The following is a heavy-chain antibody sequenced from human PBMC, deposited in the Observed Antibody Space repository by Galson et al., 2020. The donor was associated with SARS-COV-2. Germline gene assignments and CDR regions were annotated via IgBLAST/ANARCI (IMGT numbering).Heavy chain of an antibody. D-gene: IGHD6-19*01. CDR1: GFSLSNARMG. J-gene: IGHJ6*03. Sequence: SGTTLVKPTETLTLTCTVSGFSLSNARMGVSWIRQPPGKALEWLAHIFSNDEKSYSTSLKSRLTISKDTSKSQVVLTMTNMDPVDTATYYCARRVGGWYGMEYYYYVDVWGKGTTVTVSS. CDR3: ARRVGGWYGMEYYYYVDV. V-gene: IGHV2-26*01. CDR2: IFSNDEK.